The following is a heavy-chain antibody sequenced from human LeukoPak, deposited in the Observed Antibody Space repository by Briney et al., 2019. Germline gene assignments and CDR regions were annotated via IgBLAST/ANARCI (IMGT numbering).Heavy chain of an antibody. Sequence: PSETLSLTCAVYGGSFSGYYWSWIRQPPGKGLEWIGEINHSGSTNYNPSLKSRVTISVDTSKNQFSLKLSSVTAADTAVYYCARVNATVAYYFDYWGQGTLDTVSS. CDR1: GGSFSGYY. V-gene: IGHV4-34*01. CDR3: ARVNATVAYYFDY. D-gene: IGHD4-23*01. CDR2: INHSGST. J-gene: IGHJ4*02.